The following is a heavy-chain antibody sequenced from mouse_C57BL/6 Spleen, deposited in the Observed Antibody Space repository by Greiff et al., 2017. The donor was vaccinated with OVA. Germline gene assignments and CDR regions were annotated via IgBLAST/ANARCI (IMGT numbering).Heavy chain of an antibody. D-gene: IGHD1-1*01. CDR3: TRGSDYYGSSYDWYFDV. CDR1: GYTFTDYE. J-gene: IGHJ1*03. V-gene: IGHV1-15*01. CDR2: IDPETGGT. Sequence: QVQLQQSGAELVRPGASVTLSCKASGYTFTDYEMHWVKQTPVHGLEWIGAIDPETGGTAYNQKFKGKAILTADKSSSTAYMELRSLTSEDSAVYYCTRGSDYYGSSYDWYFDVWGTGTTVTVSS.